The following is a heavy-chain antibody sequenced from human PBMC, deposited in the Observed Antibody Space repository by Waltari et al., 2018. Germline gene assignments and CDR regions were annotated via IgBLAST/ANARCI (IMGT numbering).Heavy chain of an antibody. J-gene: IGHJ6*03. CDR2: ISGSGGST. V-gene: IGHV3-23*04. Sequence: EVQLVESGGGLVQPGGSLRLSCAASGFTFSSYAMSWVRQAPGQGLEWVSAISGSGGSTYYADSVKGRFTISRDNSKNTLYLQMNSLRAEDTAVYYCAKSNRITIFGAHYYYYMDVWGKGTTVTVSS. CDR3: AKSNRITIFGAHYYYYMDV. D-gene: IGHD3-3*01. CDR1: GFTFSSYA.